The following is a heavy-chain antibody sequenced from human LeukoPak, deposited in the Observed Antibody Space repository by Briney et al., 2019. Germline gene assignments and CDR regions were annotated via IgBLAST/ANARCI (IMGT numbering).Heavy chain of an antibody. CDR2: INPKSGGR. CDR1: GYIFIIYA. CDR3: ARGIYGGNSALVDY. D-gene: IGHD4-23*01. J-gene: IGHJ4*02. V-gene: IGHV1-2*02. Sequence: ASVKVSCKASGYIFIIYAMHLVRQAPGQGLEWMGWINPKSGGRNYSQEFQGRVTMTRYTSISTAYMDLSRLRSNDTAVYLCARGIYGGNSALVDYWGQGTLVTVSS.